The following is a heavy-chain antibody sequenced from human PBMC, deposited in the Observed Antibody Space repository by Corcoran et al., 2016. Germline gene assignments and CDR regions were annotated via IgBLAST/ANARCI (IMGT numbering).Heavy chain of an antibody. CDR1: GYSFTSYW. Sequence: EVQLVQSGAEVKKPGESLKISCKGSGYSFTSYWIGWVRQMPGKGLEWMGIIYPGDSDTRYSPSFQGQVTISADKSISTAYLQWSSLKASDTAMDYGARSHPCEYSYGGSDGRDVWGQGTTVTVSS. CDR3: ARSHPCEYSYGGSDGRDV. J-gene: IGHJ6*02. CDR2: IYPGDSDT. D-gene: IGHD5-18*01. V-gene: IGHV5-51*01.